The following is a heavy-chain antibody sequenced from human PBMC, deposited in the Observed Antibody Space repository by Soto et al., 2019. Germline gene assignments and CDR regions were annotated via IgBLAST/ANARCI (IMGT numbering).Heavy chain of an antibody. CDR2: ISSSGSTI. D-gene: IGHD5-12*01. CDR1: GFTFSDYY. V-gene: IGHV3-11*01. CDR3: ARARDIVATSHFDY. Sequence: GGSLRLSCAASGFTFSDYYMSWIRQAPGKGLEWVSYISSSGSTIYYADSVKGRFTISRDNAKNSLYLQMNSLRAEDTAVYYCARARDIVATSHFDYWGQGTLVTVSS. J-gene: IGHJ4*02.